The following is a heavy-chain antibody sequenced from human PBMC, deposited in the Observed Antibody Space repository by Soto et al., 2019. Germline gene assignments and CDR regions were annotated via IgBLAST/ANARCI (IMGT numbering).Heavy chain of an antibody. CDR1: GFTFSSYA. J-gene: IGHJ4*02. D-gene: IGHD3-10*01. CDR2: ISGSGGST. CDR3: AKDVSEYYGSGSTDY. V-gene: IGHV3-23*01. Sequence: GGSLRLSCAASGFTFSSYAMSWVRQAPGKGLEWVSAISGSGGSTYYADSVKGRFTISRDNSKNTLYLQMNSLRAEDTAVYYCAKDVSEYYGSGSTDYWGQGTLVTVSS.